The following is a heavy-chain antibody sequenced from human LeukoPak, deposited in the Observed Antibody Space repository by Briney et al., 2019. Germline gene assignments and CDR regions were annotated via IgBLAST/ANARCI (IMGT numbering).Heavy chain of an antibody. V-gene: IGHV3-7*03. J-gene: IGHJ4*02. Sequence: GGSLRLSCAASGFTFSNYWMGWVRQPPGKGLQWVANIKDDGTEKYYVDSVKGRFTISRDNAKNSVYLQMNSLRVEDTAVYYCAKLGQLVPENWGQGALVTVSS. CDR3: AKLGQLVPEN. D-gene: IGHD6-6*01. CDR1: GFTFSNYW. CDR2: IKDDGTEK.